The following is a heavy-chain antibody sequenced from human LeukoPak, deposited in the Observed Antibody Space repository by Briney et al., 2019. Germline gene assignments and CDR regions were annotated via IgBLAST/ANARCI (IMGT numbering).Heavy chain of an antibody. D-gene: IGHD4-11*01. V-gene: IGHV3-20*04. CDR2: INWNGGST. Sequence: PGGSLRLSCAASGFTFDDYGMSWVRQAPRKGLEWVSGINWNGGSTGYADSVKGRFTISRDNAKNSLYLQMNSLRAEDTALYYCARNGIYSDYVTDWGQGTLVTVSS. CDR1: GFTFDDYG. CDR3: ARNGIYSDYVTD. J-gene: IGHJ4*02.